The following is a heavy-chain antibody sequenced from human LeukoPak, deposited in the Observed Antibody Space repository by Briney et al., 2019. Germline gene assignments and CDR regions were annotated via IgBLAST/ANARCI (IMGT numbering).Heavy chain of an antibody. V-gene: IGHV4-59*01. Sequence: SETLSLTCTVSGGSISSYYWSWIRQPPGKGLEWIGYIYYSGSTNYNPSLKSRVTISVDTSKNQFSLKLSSVTAADTAVYYCARADPHGAIEYWGQGTLVTVSS. J-gene: IGHJ4*02. CDR1: GGSISSYY. CDR3: ARADPHGAIEY. CDR2: IYYSGST. D-gene: IGHD4-17*01.